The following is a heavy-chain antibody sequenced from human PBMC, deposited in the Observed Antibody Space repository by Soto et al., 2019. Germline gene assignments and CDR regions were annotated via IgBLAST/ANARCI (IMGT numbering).Heavy chain of an antibody. CDR1: GGSISSYY. Sequence: SETLSLTCTVSGGSISSYYWSWIRQPPGKGLEWIGYIYYSGSTNYNPSLKSRVTISVDTPKNQFSLKLSSVTAADTAVYYCAVYNWNDNWFDPWGQGTLVTVSS. V-gene: IGHV4-59*08. D-gene: IGHD1-20*01. J-gene: IGHJ5*02. CDR2: IYYSGST. CDR3: AVYNWNDNWFDP.